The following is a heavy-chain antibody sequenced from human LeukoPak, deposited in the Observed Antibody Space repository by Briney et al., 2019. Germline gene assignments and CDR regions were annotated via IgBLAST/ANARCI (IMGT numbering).Heavy chain of an antibody. CDR3: ARDRYSYNYAGLGY. CDR2: IRYDGNNK. V-gene: IGHV3-30*02. D-gene: IGHD5-18*01. Sequence: GGSLRLSCAASGLTFSSYGMHWVRQAPGKGLEWVAFIRYDGNNKYYADSVKGRFTISRDSSKYTLYLQMNSLRAEDTAVYYCARDRYSYNYAGLGYWGQGTLVTVSS. J-gene: IGHJ4*02. CDR1: GLTFSSYG.